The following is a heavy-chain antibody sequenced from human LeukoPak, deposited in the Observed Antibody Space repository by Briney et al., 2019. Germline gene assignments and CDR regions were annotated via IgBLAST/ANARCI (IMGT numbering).Heavy chain of an antibody. J-gene: IGHJ4*02. CDR2: IRSDGLNK. V-gene: IGHV3-30*02. Sequence: GGSLRLSCAASGFTFSDYGMHWVRQAPGKGLELVTFIRSDGLNKYYSDSVKGRFTISRDNSKNTLYLQMNSLRPEDTAIYYCAKGSAWSHGYFDYWGQGTLVTVSS. D-gene: IGHD6-19*01. CDR1: GFTFSDYG. CDR3: AKGSAWSHGYFDY.